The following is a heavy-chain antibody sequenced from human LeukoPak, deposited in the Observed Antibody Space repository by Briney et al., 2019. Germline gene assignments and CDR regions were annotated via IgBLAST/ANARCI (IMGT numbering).Heavy chain of an antibody. J-gene: IGHJ4*02. CDR3: ARAEDIVVVVAATY. V-gene: IGHV3-30*04. Sequence: GGSLRLSCAASGFTFSSYAMHWVRQAPGKGLEWVAVISYDGSNKYYADSVKGRFTISRDNSKNTLYLQMNSLRAEDTAVHYCARAEDIVVVVAATYWGQGTLVTVSS. CDR1: GFTFSSYA. D-gene: IGHD2-15*01. CDR2: ISYDGSNK.